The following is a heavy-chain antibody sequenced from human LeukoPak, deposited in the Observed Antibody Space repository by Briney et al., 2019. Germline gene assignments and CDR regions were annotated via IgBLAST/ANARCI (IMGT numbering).Heavy chain of an antibody. CDR1: GFTFSSYA. CDR2: ISYDGSNK. CDR3: ARDTVGATSWFDP. J-gene: IGHJ5*02. V-gene: IGHV3-30-3*01. D-gene: IGHD1-26*01. Sequence: PGRSLRLSCAASGFTFSSYAMHWVRQAPGKGLEWVAVISYDGSNKYYADSVKGRFTISRDNSKNTLYLQMNSLRSDDTAVYYCARDTVGATSWFDPWGQGTLVTVSS.